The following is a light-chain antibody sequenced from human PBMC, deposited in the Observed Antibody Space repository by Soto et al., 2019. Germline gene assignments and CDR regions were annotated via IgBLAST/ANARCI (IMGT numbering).Light chain of an antibody. Sequence: DIPMTQSPSSLSTSVGDRVTITCRASQSISNYLNWYQQKPGQAPKLLIYAASSLQSGVPSRFSGSGSGTDFTLTISSLQHEDLATYYCQQSYSTTWTFGQGTKVEIK. CDR3: QQSYSTTWT. CDR1: QSISNY. J-gene: IGKJ1*01. CDR2: AAS. V-gene: IGKV1-39*01.